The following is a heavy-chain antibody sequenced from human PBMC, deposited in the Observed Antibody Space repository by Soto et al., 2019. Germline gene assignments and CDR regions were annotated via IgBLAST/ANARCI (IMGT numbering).Heavy chain of an antibody. D-gene: IGHD3-10*01. CDR3: ARDAISMVRGTNNWFDX. CDR1: GFTFSNYA. V-gene: IGHV3-23*01. CDR2: ISGGGIST. J-gene: IGHJ5*01. Sequence: EVQLLESGGGLVQPGGSLTLSCAASGFTFSNYAMSWVRQAPGKGLEWVSAISGGGISTYYADSVRGRFTISRDNSRNTLYLRMNRLRAEDTAVYYCARDAISMVRGTNNWFDX.